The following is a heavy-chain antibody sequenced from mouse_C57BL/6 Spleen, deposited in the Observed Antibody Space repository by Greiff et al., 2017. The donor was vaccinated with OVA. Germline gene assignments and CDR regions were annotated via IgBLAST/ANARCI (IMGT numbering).Heavy chain of an antibody. Sequence: QVQLQQSGPGLVQPSQSLSITCTVSGFSLTSYGVHWVRQSPGKGLEWLGVIWRGGSTDYNAAVMSRLSITKDNSKSQVFFKMHSRQADDTAIYDCAKGDWDGGLFAYWGQGTLVTVSA. J-gene: IGHJ3*01. CDR3: AKGDWDGGLFAY. CDR1: GFSLTSYG. CDR2: IWRGGST. V-gene: IGHV2-5*01. D-gene: IGHD4-1*01.